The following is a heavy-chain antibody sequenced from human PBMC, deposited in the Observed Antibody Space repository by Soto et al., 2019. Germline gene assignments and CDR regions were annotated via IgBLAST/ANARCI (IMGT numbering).Heavy chain of an antibody. CDR1: GGTFSRYA. V-gene: IGHV1-69*13. D-gene: IGHD3-9*01. CDR3: ARTGYDYGYSMDV. J-gene: IGHJ6*02. CDR2: IIPILGTT. Sequence: SVKVSCKASGGTFSRYAVSWVRQAPGQGLEWMGGIIPILGTTNYAQKFQGRVTITADESTSTAYMEVSSLRSDDTAVYYCARTGYDYGYSMDVWGQGTTVTVSS.